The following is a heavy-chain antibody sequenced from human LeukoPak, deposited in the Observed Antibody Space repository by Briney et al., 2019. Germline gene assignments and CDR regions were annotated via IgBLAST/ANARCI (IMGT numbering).Heavy chain of an antibody. J-gene: IGHJ4*02. CDR3: ARDAPPGYCSGGSCPGGD. Sequence: PGGSLRLSCAASGFTFSSYSMNWVRQAPGKGLEWVSSISSSSSYIYYADSVKGRFTISRDNAKNSLYLQMNSLRAEDTAVYYCARDAPPGYCSGGSCPGGDWGQGTLVTVSS. D-gene: IGHD2-15*01. CDR2: ISSSSSYI. V-gene: IGHV3-21*01. CDR1: GFTFSSYS.